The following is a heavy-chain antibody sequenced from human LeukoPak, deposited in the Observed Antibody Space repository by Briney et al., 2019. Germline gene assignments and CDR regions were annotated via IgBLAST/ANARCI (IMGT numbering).Heavy chain of an antibody. Sequence: PSGTLSLTCAVSGGSISSSNWWSWVRPPPGKGLEWIGEIYHSGSTNYNPSLKSRVTISVDKSKNQFSLKLSSVTAADTAVYYCARIDEGYDFWSGYPPYYFDYWGQGTLVTVSS. CDR2: IYHSGST. J-gene: IGHJ4*02. CDR1: GGSISSSNW. D-gene: IGHD3-3*01. V-gene: IGHV4-4*02. CDR3: ARIDEGYDFWSGYPPYYFDY.